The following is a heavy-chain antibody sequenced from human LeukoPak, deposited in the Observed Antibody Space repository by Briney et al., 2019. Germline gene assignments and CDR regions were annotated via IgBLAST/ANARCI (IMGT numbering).Heavy chain of an antibody. CDR2: ISYDGSNK. V-gene: IGHV3-30*18. CDR1: GFTFGSYA. CDR3: AKAYCSGGSCIDY. J-gene: IGHJ4*02. D-gene: IGHD2-15*01. Sequence: GGSLRPSCAASGFTFGSYAMNWVRQAPGKGLEWVAVISYDGSNKYYADSVKGRFTISRDNSKNTLYLQMNSLRAEDTAVYYCAKAYCSGGSCIDYWGQGTLVTVSS.